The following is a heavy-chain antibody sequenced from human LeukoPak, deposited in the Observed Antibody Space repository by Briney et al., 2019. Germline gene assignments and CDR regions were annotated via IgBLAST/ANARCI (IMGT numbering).Heavy chain of an antibody. Sequence: ASVKVSCKASGYTFTSYGISWVRQAPGQGLEWTGWISAYNGNTNYAQKLQGRVTMTTDTSTSTAYMELSRLRSDDTAVYYCARDVCSGGSCYFYGMDVWGQGTTVTVSS. CDR2: ISAYNGNT. CDR1: GYTFTSYG. D-gene: IGHD2-15*01. CDR3: ARDVCSGGSCYFYGMDV. J-gene: IGHJ6*02. V-gene: IGHV1-18*01.